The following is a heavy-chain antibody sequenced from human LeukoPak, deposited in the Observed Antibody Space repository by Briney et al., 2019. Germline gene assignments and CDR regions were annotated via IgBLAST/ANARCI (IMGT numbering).Heavy chain of an antibody. CDR3: ARDLPYGGNPGYFDY. CDR1: GGSISSYY. Sequence: SETLSLTCTVSGGSISSYYWSWIRQPPGKGLEWIGYIYYSGSTNYNPSLKSRVTISVDTSKNQFSLKVSSVTAADTAVYYCARDLPYGGNPGYFDYWGQGTLVTVSS. CDR2: IYYSGST. D-gene: IGHD4-23*01. J-gene: IGHJ4*02. V-gene: IGHV4-59*12.